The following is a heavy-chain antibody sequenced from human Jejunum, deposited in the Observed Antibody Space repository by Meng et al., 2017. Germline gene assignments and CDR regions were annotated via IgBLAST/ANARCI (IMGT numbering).Heavy chain of an antibody. V-gene: IGHV3-7*01. J-gene: IGHJ4*01. CDR3: ARDQKLQAYNY. D-gene: IGHD4-23*01. CDR2: IKQDGSDM. Sequence: ETLSFTCTVSGDSINSYYWSWIRQPPGKGLEWVANIKQDGSDMYYVDSVTGRFTISRDNAKNSLYLQMNSLRADDTAVYYCARDQKLQAYNYWGQGKLVNGAS. CDR1: GDSINSYY.